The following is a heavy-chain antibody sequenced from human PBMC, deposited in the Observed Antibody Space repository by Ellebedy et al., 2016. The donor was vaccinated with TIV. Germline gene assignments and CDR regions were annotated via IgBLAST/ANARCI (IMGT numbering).Heavy chain of an antibody. D-gene: IGHD6-13*01. J-gene: IGHJ4*02. Sequence: SVKVSXKASRGTFGTYVISWIRQAPGQGLEWMGGYIPIFDKANYAQKFQGRVTITADESTRTLFMELSSLTSEDTAVYYCARERAGGINDFWGQGTLVTVSS. CDR2: YIPIFDKA. V-gene: IGHV1-69*13. CDR3: ARERAGGINDF. CDR1: RGTFGTYV.